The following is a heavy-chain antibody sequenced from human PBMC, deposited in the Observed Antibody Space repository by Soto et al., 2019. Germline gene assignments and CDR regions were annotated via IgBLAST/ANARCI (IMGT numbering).Heavy chain of an antibody. D-gene: IGHD6-13*01. V-gene: IGHV3-33*06. J-gene: IGHJ4*02. Sequence: QVQLVESGGGVVQPGNSLRLSCAASGFTFSSYGMHWVRQAPGKGLEWVAVIWYDGSNKYYADSVKGRFTISRDNSKNTLYLQMNSLRAEDTAVYYCAKGGGIAAAGPLGLVYWGQGTLVTVSS. CDR2: IWYDGSNK. CDR1: GFTFSSYG. CDR3: AKGGGIAAAGPLGLVY.